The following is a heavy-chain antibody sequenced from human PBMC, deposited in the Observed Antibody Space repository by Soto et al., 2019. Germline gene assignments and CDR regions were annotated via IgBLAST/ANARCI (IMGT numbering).Heavy chain of an antibody. CDR2: ISYDGSNK. CDR1: GFTFSSYA. V-gene: IGHV3-30-3*01. Sequence: QVQLVESGGGVVQPGRSLRLSCAASGFTFSSYAMHWVRQAPGKGLEWVAIISYDGSNKYYADSVKGRFTISRDNSKSTLFLQMNSLRAEDTAMYYCARMDGSGYYGSYFDYWGQGTLVTVSS. J-gene: IGHJ4*02. CDR3: ARMDGSGYYGSYFDY. D-gene: IGHD3-22*01.